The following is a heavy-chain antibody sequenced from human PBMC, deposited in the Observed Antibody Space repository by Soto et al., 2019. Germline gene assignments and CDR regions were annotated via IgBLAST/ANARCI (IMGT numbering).Heavy chain of an antibody. CDR3: ARYGLWGGNSAGWFDP. J-gene: IGHJ5*02. CDR1: GGSVRSGSYY. CDR2: IYYSGST. Sequence: QVQLQESGPGLVKPSETLSLTCTVSGGSVRSGSYYWSWIRQPPVKGLEWIGYIYYSGSTNYNPSLKSRVTISVDTSKNQCSLKLSSVTAADTAVNYCARYGLWGGNSAGWFDPWGQGTLLTVSS. D-gene: IGHD3-16*01. V-gene: IGHV4-61*01.